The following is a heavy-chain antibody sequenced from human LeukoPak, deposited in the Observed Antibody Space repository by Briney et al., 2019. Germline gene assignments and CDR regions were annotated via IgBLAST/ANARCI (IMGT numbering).Heavy chain of an antibody. CDR1: GYTFTGYY. J-gene: IGHJ5*02. D-gene: IGHD2-2*01. V-gene: IGHV1-2*02. CDR3: ARDTRHRYCSSTNCYRGWFDP. Sequence: GASVKVSCKASGYTFTGYYMHWVRQAPGQGLEWMGWINPNSGGTNYAQKFQGRVTMTRDTSISTAYMELSSLRSEDTAVYYCARDTRHRYCSSTNCYRGWFDPWGQGTLVTVSS. CDR2: INPNSGGT.